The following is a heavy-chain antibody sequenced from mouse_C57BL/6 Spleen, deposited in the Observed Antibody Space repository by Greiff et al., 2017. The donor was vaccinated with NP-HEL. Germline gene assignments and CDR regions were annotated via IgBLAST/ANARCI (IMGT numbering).Heavy chain of an antibody. CDR3: ARGKSYYVSPLYYFDY. CDR2: IHPNSGST. CDR1: GYTFTSYW. V-gene: IGHV1-64*01. J-gene: IGHJ2*01. Sequence: QVQLQQPGAELVKPGASVKLSCKASGYTFTSYWMHWVKQRPGQGLEWIGMIHPNSGSTNYNEKFKSKATLTVDKSSSTAYMQLSSLTSEDSAVYYCARGKSYYVSPLYYFDYWGQGTTLTVSS. D-gene: IGHD1-1*01.